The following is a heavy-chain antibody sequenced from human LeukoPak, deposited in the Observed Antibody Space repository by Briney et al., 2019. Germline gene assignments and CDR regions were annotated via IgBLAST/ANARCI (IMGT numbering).Heavy chain of an antibody. CDR3: ARVGALSSSWLLY. CDR1: GFTFSYYG. V-gene: IGHV3-30*02. J-gene: IGHJ4*02. D-gene: IGHD6-13*01. Sequence: PGGSLRLSCAASGFTFSYYGIHWVRQAPGKGLDWVAFIRSDGSNKYYADSVKGRFTISRDNAKNSLYLQMNSLRAEDTAVYFCARVGALSSSWLLYWGQGTLVTVSS. CDR2: IRSDGSNK.